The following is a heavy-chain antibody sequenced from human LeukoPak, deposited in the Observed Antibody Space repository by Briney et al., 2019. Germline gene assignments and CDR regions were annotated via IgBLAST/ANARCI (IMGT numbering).Heavy chain of an antibody. D-gene: IGHD1-1*01. CDR2: VSVYYSVNT. J-gene: IGHJ4*02. CDR3: AKEVESSPNE. Sequence: PSETLSLTCNVSGASITSSSHYWSWIRQPPGKGLEWIGSVSVYYSVNTFYNPSLKSRATISVDTIKNHFSLTLNSVTAADTAVYYCAKEVESSPNEWGQGTLVTVSS. CDR1: GASITSSSHY. V-gene: IGHV4-39*07.